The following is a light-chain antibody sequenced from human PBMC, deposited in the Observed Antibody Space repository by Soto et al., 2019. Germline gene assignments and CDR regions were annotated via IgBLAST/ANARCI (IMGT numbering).Light chain of an antibody. CDR3: AECDDSLNGHV. CDR2: TTN. J-gene: IGLJ1*01. CDR1: SSNIGTSS. Sequence: QSVLTQPHSASGTPGQRVTISCSGSSSNIGTSSVHWFQQLPGTAPKLLISTTNQRPSGVPERFSGSKSGTSASLAISGLQSEDEADYYCAECDDSLNGHVFGTGTKVPVL. V-gene: IGLV1-44*01.